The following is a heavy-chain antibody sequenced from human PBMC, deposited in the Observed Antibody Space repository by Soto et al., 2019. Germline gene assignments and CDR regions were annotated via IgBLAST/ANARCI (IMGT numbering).Heavy chain of an antibody. CDR1: GYTFTSYY. Sequence: ASVKVSCKASGYTFTSYYIHWVRQAPGQGLEWMGIINPSGGTTNYAQKFQGRVTMTRDTSTSTVYMELSSLRSEDTAVYYCARDLSRGTIFGLLAGWFDPWGQGTLVTVSS. CDR2: INPSGGTT. J-gene: IGHJ5*02. V-gene: IGHV1-46*03. D-gene: IGHD3-3*01. CDR3: ARDLSRGTIFGLLAGWFDP.